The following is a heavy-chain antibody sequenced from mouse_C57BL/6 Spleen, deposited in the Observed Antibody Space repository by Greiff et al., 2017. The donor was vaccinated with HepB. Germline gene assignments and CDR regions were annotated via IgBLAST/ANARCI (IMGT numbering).Heavy chain of an antibody. V-gene: IGHV6-6*01. CDR3: TRDYGSSSWYFDV. Sequence: EVQGVESGGGLVQPGGSMKLSCAASGFTFSDAWMDWVRQSPEKGLEWVAEIRNKANNHATYYAESVKGRFTISRDDSKSSVYLQMNSLRAEDTGIYYCTRDYGSSSWYFDVWGTGTTVTVSS. J-gene: IGHJ1*03. D-gene: IGHD1-1*01. CDR1: GFTFSDAW. CDR2: IRNKANNHAT.